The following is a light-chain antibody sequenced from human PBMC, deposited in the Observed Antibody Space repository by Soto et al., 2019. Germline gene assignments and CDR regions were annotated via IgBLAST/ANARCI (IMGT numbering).Light chain of an antibody. V-gene: IGKV3-20*01. J-gene: IGKJ5*01. CDR1: HSVSSSY. CDR3: QQYGSSIT. Sequence: EIVLTQSPATLSLSPGEISTLSCRASHSVSSSYLSCDQQKPRHATRLLIYGASSRATGIPDRFSGSGYGTEFPLTISRLEHEDFAVYYCQQYGSSITFGQGTRLEIK. CDR2: GAS.